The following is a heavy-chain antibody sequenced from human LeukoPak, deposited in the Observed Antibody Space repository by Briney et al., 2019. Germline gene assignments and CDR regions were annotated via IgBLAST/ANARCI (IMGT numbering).Heavy chain of an antibody. J-gene: IGHJ6*02. V-gene: IGHV3-15*01. CDR2: IKSKTAGGTT. CDR3: TQKTAYDILTGDNYGMDV. D-gene: IGHD3-9*01. CDR1: GFTFRNPW. Sequence: PGGSLRLSCAGSGFTFRNPWMSWVRQAPGKWLEWFGRIKSKTAGGTTDYAAPVKGRFAISRDDSKSTLYLQMNSLRTEDTAVFFFTQKTAYDILTGDNYGMDVWGQGTTVTVSS.